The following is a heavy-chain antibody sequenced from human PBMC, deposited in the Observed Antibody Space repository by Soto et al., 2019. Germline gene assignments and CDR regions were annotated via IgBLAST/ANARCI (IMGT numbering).Heavy chain of an antibody. CDR1: GYTFISHG. CDR2: ISGKNGNT. CDR3: ARVSSSIVVVPDYGMDV. D-gene: IGHD2-15*01. J-gene: IGHJ6*02. V-gene: IGHV1-18*04. Sequence: QVQLVQSGVEVKKPGASVKVSCKASGYTFISHGISWVRQAPGQGLEWMGWISGKNGNTNYAQKLQGRVTLTTDTSTSTAYMELRSLRSVDTAVYYCARVSSSIVVVPDYGMDVWGQGITVTVSS.